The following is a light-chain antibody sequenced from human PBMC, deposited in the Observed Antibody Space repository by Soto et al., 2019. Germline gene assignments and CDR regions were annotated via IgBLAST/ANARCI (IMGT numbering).Light chain of an antibody. Sequence: QSALTQPRSVSGSPGQSVPISCTGTSSDVGGYNYVSWYQQHPGKAPKLIIYDVSKRPLGVPDCFSGSKSGNTASLTISGLQAEDEADYYCCSYAGSYTLVFGGGTKLTVL. CDR2: DVS. V-gene: IGLV2-11*01. CDR3: CSYAGSYTLV. CDR1: SSDVGGYNY. J-gene: IGLJ2*01.